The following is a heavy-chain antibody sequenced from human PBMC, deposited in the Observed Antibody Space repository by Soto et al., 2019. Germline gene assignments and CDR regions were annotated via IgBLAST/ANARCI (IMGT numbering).Heavy chain of an antibody. CDR2: ISSSGDTK. V-gene: IGHV3-11*01. CDR1: GFSFSDYY. D-gene: IGHD6-13*01. CDR3: AKPLSLYSSSYLDY. Sequence: PGGSLRLSCAASGFSFSDYYMSWIRQAPGKRLEWVSYISSSGDTKLYAESVKGRFTISRDNARNSLHLEMNSLRAEDTAVYYCAKPLSLYSSSYLDYWAQGTLVTVSS. J-gene: IGHJ4*02.